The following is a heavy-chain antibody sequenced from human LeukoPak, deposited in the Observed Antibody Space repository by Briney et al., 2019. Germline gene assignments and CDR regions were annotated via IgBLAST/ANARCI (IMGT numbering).Heavy chain of an antibody. V-gene: IGHV1-69*01. D-gene: IGHD5-18*01. J-gene: IGHJ2*01. CDR1: GGTFGSYV. CDR3: AKEGDTALVTGYFDL. CDR2: IIPIFGTA. Sequence: FSVKVSCKASGGTFGSYVISWVRQAPGQGLEWMGGIIPIFGTAHYAQKFQGRLTITADESTSTVYMEMSSLRSEDTAMYYCAKEGDTALVTGYFDLWGRGTLVTVSA.